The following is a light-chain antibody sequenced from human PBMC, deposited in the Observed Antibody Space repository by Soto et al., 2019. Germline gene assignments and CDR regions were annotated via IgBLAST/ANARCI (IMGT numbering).Light chain of an antibody. Sequence: QSVLTQPPSESGAPGQRVTIFCTGSSSNIGAGYAVHWYQQLPGTAPKLLISDNTNRPSGVPDRFSASKSGTTASLAITGLQAEDEAEYYCQSYDNSHDWDVIFGGGTKLTVL. CDR2: DNT. J-gene: IGLJ2*01. CDR1: SSNIGAGYA. CDR3: QSYDNSHDWDVI. V-gene: IGLV1-40*01.